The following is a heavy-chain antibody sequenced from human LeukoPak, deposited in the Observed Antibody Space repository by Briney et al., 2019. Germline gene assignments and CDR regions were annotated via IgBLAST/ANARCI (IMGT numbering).Heavy chain of an antibody. J-gene: IGHJ4*02. V-gene: IGHV3-23*01. CDR2: ISGSGGST. CDR3: AKDHRPCSITSCPPFDH. CDR1: GFTFSSYA. D-gene: IGHD2-2*01. Sequence: AGGSLRLSCAASGFTFSSYAMSWVRQAPGKGLEWVSAISGSGGSTYYADSVKGRFVISRDNSANMLYLQMSSLRAEDTAFYYCAKDHRPCSITSCPPFDHWGQGTLVTVSS.